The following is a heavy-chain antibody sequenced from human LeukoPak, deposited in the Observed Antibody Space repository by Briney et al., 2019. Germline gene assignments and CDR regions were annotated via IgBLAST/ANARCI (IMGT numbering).Heavy chain of an antibody. J-gene: IGHJ6*03. CDR3: ARAGHIVVVLTSYYMDV. CDR2: ISAYNGST. D-gene: IGHD2-2*01. Sequence: ASVKASCKASGYTFTSYGISWVRQAPGQGLEWMGWISAYNGSTNYAQKLQGRVTMTTDTSTSTAYMELRSLRSDDTAVYYCARAGHIVVVLTSYYMDVWGKGTTVTVSS. V-gene: IGHV1-18*01. CDR1: GYTFTSYG.